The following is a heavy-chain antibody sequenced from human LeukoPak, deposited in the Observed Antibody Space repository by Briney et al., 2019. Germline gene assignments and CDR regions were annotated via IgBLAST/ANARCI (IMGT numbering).Heavy chain of an antibody. V-gene: IGHV1-8*01. CDR3: ARDQEGLDY. Sequence: GASVKVSCKASGFPFTRYDINWVRQTSAQGLEWMGWVNPNTGNTGYAQKFQGRVTVTRDTSTSTVHMELSGLRSEDTAVYYCARDQEGLDYWGQGTLVTVSS. J-gene: IGHJ4*02. CDR2: VNPNTGNT. CDR1: GFPFTRYD.